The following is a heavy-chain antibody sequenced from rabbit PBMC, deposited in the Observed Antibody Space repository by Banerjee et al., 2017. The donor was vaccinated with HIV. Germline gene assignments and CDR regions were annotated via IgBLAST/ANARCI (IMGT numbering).Heavy chain of an antibody. Sequence: QQQLEESGGDLVKPGGTLTLTCTVSGFSFSSNWICWVRQAPGKGLEWIACIDTNDGDTDYANWPKGRFTISKTSSTTVTLQMTSLTAADTATYFCARNYVNAFDPRGPGTLVTVS. CDR2: IDTNDGDT. J-gene: IGHJ2*01. CDR3: ARNYVNAFDP. D-gene: IGHD1-1*01. V-gene: IGHV1S45*01. CDR1: GFSFSSNW.